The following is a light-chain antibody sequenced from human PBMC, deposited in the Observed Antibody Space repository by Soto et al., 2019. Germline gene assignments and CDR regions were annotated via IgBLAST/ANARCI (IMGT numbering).Light chain of an antibody. CDR2: NNS. CDR1: NSNIGTNT. CDR3: AAWDDSLNGVL. Sequence: QSVLTQPPSASGTPGQRVTISCSGRNSNIGTNTVAWYQQCPGTAPKLLIYNNSQRPSGVPDRFSGSKSGTSASLAISGLQSEDEADYYCAAWDDSLNGVLIGGGTKLTVL. J-gene: IGLJ2*01. V-gene: IGLV1-44*01.